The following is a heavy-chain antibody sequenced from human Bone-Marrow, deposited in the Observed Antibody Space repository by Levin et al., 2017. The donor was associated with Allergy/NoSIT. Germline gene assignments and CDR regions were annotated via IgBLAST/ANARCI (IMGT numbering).Heavy chain of an antibody. CDR3: ARGPNHDYAFDY. CDR1: GDSVSSNSAA. CDR2: TYYNSKWFG. D-gene: IGHD4/OR15-4a*01. J-gene: IGHJ4*02. Sequence: SQTLSLPCAISGDSVSSNSAAWNWIRQSPSRGLEWLGSTYYNSKWFGDYAVSVQSRINIDPDTSKNQFSLHLKSVTPDDTAVYYCARGPNHDYAFDYWGQGIHVTVSS. V-gene: IGHV6-1*01.